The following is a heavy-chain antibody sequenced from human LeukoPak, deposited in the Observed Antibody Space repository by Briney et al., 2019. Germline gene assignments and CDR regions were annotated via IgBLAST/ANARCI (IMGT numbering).Heavy chain of an antibody. CDR3: AREGSYYDSSGYYSSFDY. CDR2: IKQDGSEK. D-gene: IGHD3-22*01. CDR1: GFTFSSYW. V-gene: IGHV3-7*03. Sequence: PGGSLRLSCAASGFTFSSYWMNWVRQAPGKGLEWVANIKQDGSEKYYVDSVKGRFTISRDNAKCSLYLQMNSLRAEDTAVYYCAREGSYYDSSGYYSSFDYWGQGTLVTVSS. J-gene: IGHJ4*02.